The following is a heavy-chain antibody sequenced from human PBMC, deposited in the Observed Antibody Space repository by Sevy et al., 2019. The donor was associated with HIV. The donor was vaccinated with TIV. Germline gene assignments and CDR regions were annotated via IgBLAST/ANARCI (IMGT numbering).Heavy chain of an antibody. Sequence: SGPTLVNPAQTLTLTCSFSGFSLNTSGVGVGWIRLPPGKALEWLALIFWDDEKRYSPPLKNRLTITKETSKNQVVLTMTNMDPVDTATYYCARFLKGDYTNYFDSWDQGSLVTVS. CDR1: GFSLNTSGVG. J-gene: IGHJ4*02. CDR3: ARFLKGDYTNYFDS. CDR2: IFWDDEK. V-gene: IGHV2-5*02. D-gene: IGHD4-4*01.